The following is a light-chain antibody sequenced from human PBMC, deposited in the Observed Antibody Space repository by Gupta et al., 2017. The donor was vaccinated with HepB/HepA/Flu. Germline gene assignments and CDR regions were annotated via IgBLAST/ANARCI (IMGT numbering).Light chain of an antibody. CDR2: KNN. J-gene: IGLJ2*01. Sequence: QAGLTPPPSVSKGLRQTATLTCTGNSNNVGNQGAAWLQQHQGHPPKLLSYKNNNRPSGISERFSASRSGNTASLTITGLQPEDEADYYCSAWDSSLSAQGFGGGTKLT. CDR1: SNNVGNQG. V-gene: IGLV10-54*04. CDR3: SAWDSSLSAQG.